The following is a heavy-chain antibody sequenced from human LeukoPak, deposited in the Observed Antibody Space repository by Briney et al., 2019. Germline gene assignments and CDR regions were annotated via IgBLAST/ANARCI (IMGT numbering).Heavy chain of an antibody. V-gene: IGHV1-69*01. CDR1: GGTFSSYA. J-gene: IGHJ4*02. CDR3: ARGPGHGHYFDY. CDR2: IIPIFGTA. Sequence: ASVKVSCKASGGTFSSYAISWVRQAPGQGLEWMGGIIPIFGTANYAQKFQGRVTITADESTSTAYMELNSLRAEDTAVYYCARGPGHGHYFDYWGQGTLLTVSS. D-gene: IGHD4-17*01.